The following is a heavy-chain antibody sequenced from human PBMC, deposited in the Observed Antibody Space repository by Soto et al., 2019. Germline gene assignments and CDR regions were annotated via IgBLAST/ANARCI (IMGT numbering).Heavy chain of an antibody. J-gene: IGHJ4*02. V-gene: IGHV3-21*01. Sequence: GGSLRLSCAASGFTFSSYEMNWVRQAPGKGLEWVASISSGSSYVYYADSVKGRFTISRDNAKNSLYLQMDSLRAADTAVYYCARDPNFLDYWGQGTLVTVSS. CDR1: GFTFSSYE. CDR2: ISSGSSYV. CDR3: ARDPNFLDY.